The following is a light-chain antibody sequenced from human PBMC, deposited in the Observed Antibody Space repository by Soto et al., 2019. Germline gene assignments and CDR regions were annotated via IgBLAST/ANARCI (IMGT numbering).Light chain of an antibody. CDR1: QTILYSSNNKNF. V-gene: IGKV4-1*01. J-gene: IGKJ3*01. CDR3: QQYYTTPFT. CDR2: WAS. Sequence: DIVMTQSPDSLSVSLGERATINCKSSQTILYSSNNKNFLSWYQKKPGQPTKLLIYWASTRESGVPDRFSGSGSGTDFTLTISSLQAEDVAVYYCQQYYTTPFTFGPGTKVDI.